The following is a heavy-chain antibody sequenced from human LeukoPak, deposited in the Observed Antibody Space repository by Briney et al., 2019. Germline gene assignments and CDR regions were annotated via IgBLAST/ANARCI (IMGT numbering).Heavy chain of an antibody. J-gene: IGHJ5*02. Sequence: GGSLRLSCAASGFTFSSYSMNWVRQAPGKGLEWVSSISSSSSYIYYADSVKGRFTISRDNAKNSLYLQMNSLRAEDTAVYYCASIAVAGTKGWFDPWGQGTLVTVSS. V-gene: IGHV3-21*01. CDR2: ISSSSSYI. CDR1: GFTFSSYS. CDR3: ASIAVAGTKGWFDP. D-gene: IGHD6-19*01.